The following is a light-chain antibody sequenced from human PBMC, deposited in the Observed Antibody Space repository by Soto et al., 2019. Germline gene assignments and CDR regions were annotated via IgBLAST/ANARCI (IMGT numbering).Light chain of an antibody. CDR2: DAS. CDR1: QNVNSN. V-gene: IGKV3-11*01. Sequence: EIVMTQSPASLSVSPGERATLPCRASQNVNSNLAWYQQKPGQAPRLLIYDASTRATDIPARFSGSGSGTDFTLTISSLDPEDSAVYYCQQRGEWPPGATFGQGTRLEIK. J-gene: IGKJ5*01. CDR3: QQRGEWPPGAT.